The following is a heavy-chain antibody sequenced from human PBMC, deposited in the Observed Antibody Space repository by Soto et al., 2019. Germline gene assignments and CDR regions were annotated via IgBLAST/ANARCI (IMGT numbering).Heavy chain of an antibody. D-gene: IGHD5-12*01. Sequence: PGGSLRLSCAASGFTFSSYGMHWVRQAPGKGLEWVAVIWDDGSNKYYADSVKGRFTISRDNSKKTLYLQMNSLRAEDTAVYYCARDQFSGDIVAVNSSFDYWGQGPLVTVSS. CDR2: IWDDGSNK. CDR1: GFTFSSYG. V-gene: IGHV3-33*01. CDR3: ARDQFSGDIVAVNSSFDY. J-gene: IGHJ4*02.